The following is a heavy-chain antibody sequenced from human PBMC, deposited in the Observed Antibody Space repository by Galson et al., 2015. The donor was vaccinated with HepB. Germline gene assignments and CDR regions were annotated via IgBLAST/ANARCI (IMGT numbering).Heavy chain of an antibody. J-gene: IGHJ4*02. CDR3: ARDNYGGNPSPFDY. CDR1: GYTFTSYG. Sequence: SVKVSCKASGYTFTSYGISWVRQAPGQGLEWMGWISAYNGNTNYAQKLQGRVTMTTDTSASTAYMELRSLRSDDTAVYYCARDNYGGNPSPFDYWGQGTLVTVSS. V-gene: IGHV1-18*04. CDR2: ISAYNGNT. D-gene: IGHD4-23*01.